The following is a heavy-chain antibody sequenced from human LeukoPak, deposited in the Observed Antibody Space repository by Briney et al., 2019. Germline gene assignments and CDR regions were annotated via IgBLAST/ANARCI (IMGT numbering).Heavy chain of an antibody. CDR3: ARDQDYPHPRFDW. J-gene: IGHJ4*02. Sequence: LETLSLTCAVYGGSFSGYYWSWIRQPPGKGLEWIGEINHSGSTNYNPSLKSRVNISVDTSKNQFSLKLSSVTAADTAVYYCARDQDYPHPRFDWWGQGTLVTVSS. CDR1: GGSFSGYY. CDR2: INHSGST. V-gene: IGHV4-34*01. D-gene: IGHD4-11*01.